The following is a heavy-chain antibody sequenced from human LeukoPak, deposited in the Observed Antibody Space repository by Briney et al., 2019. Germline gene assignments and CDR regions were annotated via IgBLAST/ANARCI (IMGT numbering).Heavy chain of an antibody. CDR2: VKTKADGGTT. V-gene: IGHV3-15*01. CDR3: TTEDF. Sequence: GGSLSLSCAGSGFTFSTAWMIWVRQAPGKGLEWVGRVKTKADGGTTDYAAPVKGRFTITRDDSKNTVHLQMNSLKAEDTAVYYCTTEDFWGQGILVTVSS. CDR1: GFTFSTAW. D-gene: IGHD3/OR15-3a*01. J-gene: IGHJ3*01.